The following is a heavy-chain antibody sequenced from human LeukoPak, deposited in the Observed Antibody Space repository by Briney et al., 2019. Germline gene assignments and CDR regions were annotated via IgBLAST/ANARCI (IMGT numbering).Heavy chain of an antibody. Sequence: GGSLRLSCAASGFTFSGSWMSWVRQAPGKGLEWVANIKQDGSEKYYVDSVKGRFTISRDNAKNSLYLQMNSLRAEDTAVYYCARVNDFWSGYYDYWGQGTLVTVSS. V-gene: IGHV3-7*01. CDR1: GFTFSGSW. J-gene: IGHJ4*02. CDR2: IKQDGSEK. D-gene: IGHD3-3*01. CDR3: ARVNDFWSGYYDY.